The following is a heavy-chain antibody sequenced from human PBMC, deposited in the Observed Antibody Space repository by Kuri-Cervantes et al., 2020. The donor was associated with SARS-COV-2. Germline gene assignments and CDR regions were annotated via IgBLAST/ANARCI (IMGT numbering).Heavy chain of an antibody. CDR3: ARVVQWRLLSDDYYYMDV. CDR1: DDSMSNGDYH. CDR2: IYHSGST. Sequence: SETLSPTCTVSDDSMSNGDYHWSWIRQPPGKGLEWIGYIYHSGSTHYNPSLKSRVTMSLDRSKNQFSLKLSSLTAADTAVYYCARVVQWRLLSDDYYYMDVWGKGTTVTVSS. D-gene: IGHD6-25*01. V-gene: IGHV4-30-2*01. J-gene: IGHJ6*03.